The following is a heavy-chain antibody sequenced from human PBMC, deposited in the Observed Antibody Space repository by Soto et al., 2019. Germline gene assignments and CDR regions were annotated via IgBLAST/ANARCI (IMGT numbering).Heavy chain of an antibody. CDR2: ISYDGSNK. Sequence: QVQLVESGGGVVQPGRSLRLPCAASGFTFSSYAMHWVREAPGKGLEWVAVISYDGSNKYYADSVKGRFTISRDNSQNTLYLHMNTLRAEDTAVYYCARDAQWLVSRDYGGQGTLVTVSS. V-gene: IGHV3-30-3*01. D-gene: IGHD6-19*01. CDR3: ARDAQWLVSRDY. CDR1: GFTFSSYA. J-gene: IGHJ4*02.